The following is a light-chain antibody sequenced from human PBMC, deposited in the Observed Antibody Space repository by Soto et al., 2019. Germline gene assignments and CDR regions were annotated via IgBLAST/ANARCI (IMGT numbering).Light chain of an antibody. CDR1: QNLSRN. Sequence: EMVMTQSPATLSVSPGERATLSCRASQNLSRNLAWYQQQPGQAPRLLIFYASTSATGTPARFSGSGSWTDYTLDISSLQSEDLAVSYCQQYDKWPHTFGQGTKLEIK. CDR3: QQYDKWPHT. J-gene: IGKJ2*01. V-gene: IGKV3-15*01. CDR2: YAS.